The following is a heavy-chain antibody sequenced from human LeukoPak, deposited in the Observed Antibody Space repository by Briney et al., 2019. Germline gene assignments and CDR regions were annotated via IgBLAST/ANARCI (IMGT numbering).Heavy chain of an antibody. D-gene: IGHD5-24*01. Sequence: GGSLRLSCAASGFTFSNFAMSWVRQAPGKGLEWVSTINENGGDTYYADSVRGRFTISRGNSKNRLYLQVNSLGAEDTARYYCAKLGWLQNSDIFTIWGQGTRVTVSS. J-gene: IGHJ3*02. CDR1: GFTFSNFA. CDR2: INENGGDT. CDR3: AKLGWLQNSDIFTI. V-gene: IGHV3-23*01.